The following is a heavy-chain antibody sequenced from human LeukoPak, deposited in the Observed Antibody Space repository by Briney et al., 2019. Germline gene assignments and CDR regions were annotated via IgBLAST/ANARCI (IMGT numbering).Heavy chain of an antibody. D-gene: IGHD3-10*01. CDR1: GYTLTELS. V-gene: IGHV1-24*01. J-gene: IGHJ4*02. Sequence: ASVKVSCKVSGYTLTELSMHWVRQAPGKGLEWMGGFDPEDGETIYAQKFQGRVTMTEDTSTDTAYMELSSLRSEDTAVYYCATAEGSGTLSYFDYWGQGTLVTVSS. CDR2: FDPEDGET. CDR3: ATAEGSGTLSYFDY.